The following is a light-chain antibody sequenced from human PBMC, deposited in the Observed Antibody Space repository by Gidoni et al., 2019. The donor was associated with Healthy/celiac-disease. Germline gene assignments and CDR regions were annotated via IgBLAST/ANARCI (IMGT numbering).Light chain of an antibody. V-gene: IGKV3-11*01. CDR1: QSVSSY. CDR3: QQRSNWLLT. CDR2: DAS. Sequence: EIVLTKSPATLSLSPGERATLSCRASQSVSSYLAWYQQEPGQAPRLLIYDASNRATGIPARFSGSGSGTDFTLTISSLEPEDFAVYYCQQRSNWLLTFXGXTKVEIK. J-gene: IGKJ4*01.